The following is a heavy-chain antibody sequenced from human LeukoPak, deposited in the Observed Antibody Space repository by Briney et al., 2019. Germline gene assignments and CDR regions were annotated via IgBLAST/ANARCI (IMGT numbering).Heavy chain of an antibody. CDR2: ISYDGSNK. V-gene: IGHV3-30*04. Sequence: GRSLRLSCAASGFTFSSYAMHWVRQAPGKGLEWVAVISYDGSNKYYADSVKGRFTISRDNSKDTLYLQINSLRVEDTAVYFCAKLGYYDFWSNYLVFDNWGQGTLVTVSS. J-gene: IGHJ4*02. D-gene: IGHD3-3*01. CDR1: GFTFSSYA. CDR3: AKLGYYDFWSNYLVFDN.